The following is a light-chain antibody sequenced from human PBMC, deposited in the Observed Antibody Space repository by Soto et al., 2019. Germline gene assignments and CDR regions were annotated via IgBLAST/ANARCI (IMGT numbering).Light chain of an antibody. Sequence: MTQSPLSLPLTPGEPASISCRAGQSIYSALNWYQQKPGKPPKLLIYAASSLQSGVPSRFSGSGSGTDFTLTISGLQPEDFAIYYCQQSFNSPPITFGQGTRLEI. CDR2: AAS. CDR1: QSIYSA. CDR3: QQSFNSPPIT. J-gene: IGKJ5*01. V-gene: IGKV1-39*01.